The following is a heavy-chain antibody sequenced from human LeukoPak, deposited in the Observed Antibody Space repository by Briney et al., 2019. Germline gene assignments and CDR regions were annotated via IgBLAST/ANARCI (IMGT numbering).Heavy chain of an antibody. CDR2: ISSSGSTI. Sequence: NPGGSLRLSCAASGFTFSDYYMSWIRQAPGKGLEWVSYISSSGSTIYYADSVKGRFTISRDNSKNTLYLQMNSLRAEDTAVYYCARDRVPYYYGMDVWGQGTTVTVSS. CDR3: ARDRVPYYYGMDV. D-gene: IGHD3-10*01. J-gene: IGHJ6*02. V-gene: IGHV3-11*04. CDR1: GFTFSDYY.